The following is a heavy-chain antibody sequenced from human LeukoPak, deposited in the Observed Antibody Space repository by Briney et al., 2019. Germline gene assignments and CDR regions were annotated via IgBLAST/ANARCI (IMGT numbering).Heavy chain of an antibody. Sequence: GGSLRLSCAASGFTFSSDGMHWVRQAPGKGLEWVAVIWYDGSDKYYADSVKGRFTISRGNSKNTLYLQMNSLRAEDTAVYYCARGTGGYYYSMAVWGQGTTVTVSS. D-gene: IGHD2-8*02. J-gene: IGHJ6*02. CDR3: ARGTGGYYYSMAV. V-gene: IGHV3-33*01. CDR2: IWYDGSDK. CDR1: GFTFSSDG.